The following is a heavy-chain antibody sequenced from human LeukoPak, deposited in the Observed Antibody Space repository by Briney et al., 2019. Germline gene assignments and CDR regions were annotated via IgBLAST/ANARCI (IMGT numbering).Heavy chain of an antibody. V-gene: IGHV3-74*03. Sequence: TGGSLRLSCAGSGFNFTGYWMHWVRHAPGKGLVWISRIYSDGRSLTYADSVKGRFTISRDNAKNMLYLQMNSLRAEDTAVYYCARGRGLGELAVAFFDSWGQGTLVTVSS. CDR3: ARGRGLGELAVAFFDS. CDR1: GFNFTGYW. D-gene: IGHD1-7*01. J-gene: IGHJ4*02. CDR2: IYSDGRSL.